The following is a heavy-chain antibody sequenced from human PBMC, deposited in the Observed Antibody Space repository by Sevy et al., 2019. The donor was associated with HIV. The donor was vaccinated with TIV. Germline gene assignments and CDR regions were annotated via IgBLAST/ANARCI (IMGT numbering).Heavy chain of an antibody. CDR1: GFTFSSYA. CDR2: ITGSGSNT. J-gene: IGHJ4*02. Sequence: GGSLRLSCAASGFTFSSYAMSWVRQAPGKGLEWVSAITGSGSNTYYPDPVKGRFTLSRDNSKNMLYLQMNTLRAEGSAAYYCAKGGYCGNGACYTDFDYWGQGTLVTVSS. V-gene: IGHV3-23*01. CDR3: AKGGYCGNGACYTDFDY. D-gene: IGHD2-8*01.